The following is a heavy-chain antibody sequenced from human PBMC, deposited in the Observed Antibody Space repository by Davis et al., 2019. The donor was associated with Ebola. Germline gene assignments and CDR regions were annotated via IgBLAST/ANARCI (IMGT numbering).Heavy chain of an antibody. J-gene: IGHJ5*02. CDR3: ARPHYDILTGYYDH. CDR1: GFTFSSYS. Sequence: GESLKISCAASGFTFSSYSMNWVRQAPGKGLEWVSYISSSSSTIYYADSVKGRFTISRDNAKNSLYLQMNSLRAEDTAVYYCARPHYDILTGYYDHWGQGTLVTVSS. CDR2: ISSSSSTI. D-gene: IGHD3-9*01. V-gene: IGHV3-48*01.